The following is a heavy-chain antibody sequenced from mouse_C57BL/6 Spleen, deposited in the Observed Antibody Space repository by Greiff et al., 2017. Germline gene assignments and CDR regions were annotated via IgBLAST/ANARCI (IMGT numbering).Heavy chain of an antibody. Sequence: VKLQQSGPELVKPGASVKISCKASGYAFSSSWMNWVKQRPGKGLEWIGRIYPGDGDTNYNGKFKGKATLTADKSSSTAYMQLSSLTSEDSAVYFCANYGSSSHWGQGTTLTVSS. CDR1: GYAFSSSW. J-gene: IGHJ2*01. V-gene: IGHV1-82*01. CDR2: IYPGDGDT. CDR3: ANYGSSSH. D-gene: IGHD1-1*01.